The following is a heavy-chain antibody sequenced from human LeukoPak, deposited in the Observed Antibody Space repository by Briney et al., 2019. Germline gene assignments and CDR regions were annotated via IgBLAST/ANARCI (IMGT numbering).Heavy chain of an antibody. Sequence: GGSLMLSCAASGFTFRSYAMSWVRQAPGKGLEWVSGISGSGGSTDHADSVKGRFTISRDNSKNTLYLQMNSLRAEDTAVYYCATVDYDSSGYFQHWGQGTLVTVSS. D-gene: IGHD3-22*01. CDR3: ATVDYDSSGYFQH. CDR1: GFTFRSYA. J-gene: IGHJ1*01. V-gene: IGHV3-23*01. CDR2: ISGSGGST.